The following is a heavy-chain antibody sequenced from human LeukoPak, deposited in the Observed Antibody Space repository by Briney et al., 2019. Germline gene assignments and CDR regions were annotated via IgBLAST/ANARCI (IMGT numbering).Heavy chain of an antibody. CDR2: TYYRSKWYN. J-gene: IGHJ4*02. V-gene: IGHV6-1*01. CDR3: ASTKLGYSSGWH. Sequence: SQTLSLTCAISGDSVSSNSAAWNWIRQSPSRGLEWLGRTYYRSKWYNDYAVSVKSRITINPDTSKNQLSLQLSSVTASDTAIYYCASTKLGYSSGWHWGQGTLVTVSS. D-gene: IGHD6-19*01. CDR1: GDSVSSNSAA.